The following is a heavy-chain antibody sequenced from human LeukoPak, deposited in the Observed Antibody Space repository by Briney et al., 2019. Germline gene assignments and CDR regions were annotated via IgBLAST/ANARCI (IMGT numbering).Heavy chain of an antibody. CDR3: ARAYGSGSYYTDY. D-gene: IGHD3-10*01. CDR1: GYSISSGYY. J-gene: IGHJ4*02. CDR2: IYHSGST. Sequence: PSETLSLTCTVSGYSISSGYYWGWIRQPPGKGLEWIGSIYHSGSTYYNPSLKSRVTISVDTSKNQFSLKLSSVTAADTAVYYCARAYGSGSYYTDYWGQGTLVTVSS. V-gene: IGHV4-38-2*02.